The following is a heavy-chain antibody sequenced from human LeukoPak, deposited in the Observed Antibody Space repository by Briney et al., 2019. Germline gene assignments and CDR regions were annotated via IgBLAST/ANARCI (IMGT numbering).Heavy chain of an antibody. V-gene: IGHV1-18*01. CDR2: ISAYNGNT. J-gene: IGHJ4*02. CDR3: VYSSSWYRHFDY. D-gene: IGHD6-13*01. CDR1: GYTFTSYG. Sequence: ASVKVSCKASGYTFTSYGISWVRQAPGQGLEWMGWISAYNGNTNYAQKLQGRVTMTTDTSTSTAYMKLRSLRSDDTAVYYCVYSSSWYRHFDYWGQGTLVTVSS.